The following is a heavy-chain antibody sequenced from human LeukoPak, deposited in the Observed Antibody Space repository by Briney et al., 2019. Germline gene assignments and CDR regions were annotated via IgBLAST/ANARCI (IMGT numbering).Heavy chain of an antibody. V-gene: IGHV4-30-2*01. CDR3: ARVPRGSYYYFDY. CDR1: GGSISSGDYY. CDR2: IYHRGST. J-gene: IGHJ4*02. Sequence: SQTLSLTCTVSGGSISSGDYYWSWIRQPPGKGLEWIGYIYHRGSTYYNLSLKSRVTISVDRSKNQFSLKLSSVTAADTAVYYCARVPRGSYYYFDYWGQGTLVTVSS. D-gene: IGHD1-26*01.